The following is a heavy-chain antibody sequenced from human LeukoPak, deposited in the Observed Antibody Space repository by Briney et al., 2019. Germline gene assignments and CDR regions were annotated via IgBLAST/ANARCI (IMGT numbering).Heavy chain of an antibody. CDR2: INPSGGST. CDR3: ARKKPTSGAQYWFDP. Sequence: ASVKVSCKASGYTFTSYYMHWVRQAPGQGLEWMGIINPSGGSTSYAQKFQGRVTMTRDTSTSTVYMELSSLTSEDTAVYYCARKKPTSGAQYWFDPWGQGTLVTVSS. CDR1: GYTFTSYY. V-gene: IGHV1-46*01. J-gene: IGHJ5*02. D-gene: IGHD3-10*01.